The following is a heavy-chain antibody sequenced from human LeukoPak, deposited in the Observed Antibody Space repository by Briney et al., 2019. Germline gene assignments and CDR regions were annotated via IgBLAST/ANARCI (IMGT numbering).Heavy chain of an antibody. D-gene: IGHD3-22*01. CDR3: ARESYYYDSSGYFDY. V-gene: IGHV4-39*07. Sequence: SETLSLTCTVSGGSISTYYWGWIRQAPGKGLEWIGSIYYSGNTYYNSSLKSRVTISLDTSKNQFSLKVSSVTAADTAVYYCARESYYYDSSGYFDYWGQGTLVTVSS. CDR2: IYYSGNT. J-gene: IGHJ4*02. CDR1: GGSISTYY.